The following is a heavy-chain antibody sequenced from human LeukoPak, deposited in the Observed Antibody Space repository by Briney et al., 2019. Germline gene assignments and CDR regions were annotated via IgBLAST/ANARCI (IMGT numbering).Heavy chain of an antibody. CDR2: IYYSGST. V-gene: IGHV4-59*01. CDR3: ARDPHSSGLDY. CDR1: GGSISSYY. J-gene: IGHJ4*02. D-gene: IGHD6-19*01. Sequence: SETLSLTCTVSGGSISSYYWSWIRQPPGKGLGWSGYIYYSGSTNYNPSLKSRVTISVDTSKNQFSLKLSSVTAADTAVYYCARDPHSSGLDYWGQGTLVTASS.